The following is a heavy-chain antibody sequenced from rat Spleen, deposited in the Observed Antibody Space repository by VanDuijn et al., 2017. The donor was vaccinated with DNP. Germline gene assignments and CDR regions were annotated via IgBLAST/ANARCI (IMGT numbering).Heavy chain of an antibody. Sequence: EVQLVGSGGGLVQPGRSLKLSCAASGFTFSRYGMAWVRQAPTKGLEWVASISPSGGSTYYRDSVKGRFTISRDNAKSTLYLQMDSLRSEDTATYYCATDDGVGGPFDYWGQGVMVTVSS. V-gene: IGHV5-19*01. CDR2: ISPSGGST. CDR3: ATDDGVGGPFDY. CDR1: GFTFSRYG. J-gene: IGHJ2*01. D-gene: IGHD4-3*01.